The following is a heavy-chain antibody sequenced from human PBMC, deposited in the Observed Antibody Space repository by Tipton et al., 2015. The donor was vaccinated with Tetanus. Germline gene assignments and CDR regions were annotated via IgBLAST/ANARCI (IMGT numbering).Heavy chain of an antibody. V-gene: IGHV4-39*07. Sequence: LRLSCTVSGGSISSSSYYWGWIRRPPGKGLEWIGTINYSGSTYYNPSLKSRVTISVDTSKNQFSLKLKSVTAADTAVYYCARDQARGSRGWNYFDYWGQGSLVTVSS. CDR2: INYSGST. CDR3: ARDQARGSRGWNYFDY. CDR1: GGSISSSSYY. D-gene: IGHD1-26*01. J-gene: IGHJ4*02.